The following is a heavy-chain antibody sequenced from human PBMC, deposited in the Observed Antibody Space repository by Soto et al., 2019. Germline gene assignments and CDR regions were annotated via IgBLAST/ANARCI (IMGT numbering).Heavy chain of an antibody. Sequence: QVQLVESGGGLVKPGGSLRLSCAASGFSFKDYYMTWMRQTPEKGLEWISTITSSGGNAYYAASVKGRVTISRDNAHNSLYLQMSGLRAEDTALYYCARDMYTNYANYFDLWGQGTLVTVSS. CDR1: GFSFKDYY. CDR2: ITSSGGNA. CDR3: ARDMYTNYANYFDL. V-gene: IGHV3-11*01. J-gene: IGHJ5*02. D-gene: IGHD2-2*02.